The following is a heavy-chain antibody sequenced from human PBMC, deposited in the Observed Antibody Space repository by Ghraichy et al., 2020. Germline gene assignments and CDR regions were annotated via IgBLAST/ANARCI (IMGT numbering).Heavy chain of an antibody. CDR2: IIPMYGVA. Sequence: SVKVSCKASGGTLDIYALNWVRQAPGQGLEWMGGIIPMYGVAKYAQRFQGRLTITADKSTTTVYMELSSLRSEHTAVYYCARVTSVAVAGTFDYWGPGTLVTVAS. J-gene: IGHJ4*02. CDR3: ARVTSVAVAGTFDY. CDR1: GGTLDIYA. D-gene: IGHD6-19*01. V-gene: IGHV1-69*10.